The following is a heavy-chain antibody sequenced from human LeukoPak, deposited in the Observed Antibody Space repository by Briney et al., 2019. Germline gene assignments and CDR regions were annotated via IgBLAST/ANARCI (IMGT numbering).Heavy chain of an antibody. D-gene: IGHD3-22*01. V-gene: IGHV7-4-1*01. CDR2: INTNTGNP. CDR1: GYTFTTYA. CDR3: ARGRYDNDY. Sequence: GASVKVSCKASGYTFTTYAVNWVRQAPGQGLEWMGRINTNTGNPTYAQGFTGRFVFSLDTSVTTAYLQIDSLKAEDTAVYYCARGRYDNDYWGQGTLVTVSS. J-gene: IGHJ4*02.